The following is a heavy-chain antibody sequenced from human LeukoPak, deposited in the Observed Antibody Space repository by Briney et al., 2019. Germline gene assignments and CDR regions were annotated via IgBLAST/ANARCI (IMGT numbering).Heavy chain of an antibody. CDR3: AKDRAYYYDSSGYYFEY. CDR1: GFTFSSYA. CDR2: ISGSGGST. V-gene: IGHV3-23*01. Sequence: GGSLRLSCAASGFTFSSYAMTWVRQAPGKGLEWVSGISGSGGSTYYADSVKGWFTISRDNSKDTLYLQMSSLRAEDAAVYYCAKDRAYYYDSSGYYFEYWGQGTLVTVSS. J-gene: IGHJ4*02. D-gene: IGHD3-22*01.